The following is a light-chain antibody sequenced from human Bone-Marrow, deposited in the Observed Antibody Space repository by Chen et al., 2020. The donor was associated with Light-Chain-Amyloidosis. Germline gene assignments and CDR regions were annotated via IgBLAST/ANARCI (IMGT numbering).Light chain of an antibody. CDR3: QAWDSSTVV. Sequence: SYELTQPPSVSVSPGQPASITCSGDKLGDQYACWYQQKPGQSPVLVIYQDSKRPSGIPERFSGSNSGNTATLTISGTQAMDEADYYCQAWDSSTVVFGTGTKVTVL. CDR2: QDS. CDR1: KLGDQY. J-gene: IGLJ1*01. V-gene: IGLV3-1*01.